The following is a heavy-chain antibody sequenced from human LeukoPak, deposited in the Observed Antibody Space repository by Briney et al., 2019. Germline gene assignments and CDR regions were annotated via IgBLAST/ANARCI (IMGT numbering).Heavy chain of an antibody. Sequence: GGSLRLSCAASGFTFTNYWMTWVRQAPGKGLEWVANINKDGSEKQYVDSVKGRFTISRDNPKNSVYLQMSSLRVEDSAVYYCAREPVQDFDFWGQGIIVTVPS. D-gene: IGHD2-2*01. CDR2: INKDGSEK. CDR3: AREPVQDFDF. V-gene: IGHV3-7*01. CDR1: GFTFTNYW. J-gene: IGHJ4*02.